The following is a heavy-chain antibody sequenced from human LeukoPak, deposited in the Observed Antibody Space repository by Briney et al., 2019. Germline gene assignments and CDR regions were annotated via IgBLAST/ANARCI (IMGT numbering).Heavy chain of an antibody. D-gene: IGHD3/OR15-3a*01. CDR3: ARDDLPWGYFDY. Sequence: PGGSLRLSCAAPRFTFSSYEMNWDRQAPGKGLEWVSYISSSGSTRYYADSVKGRFTISRDNAKNSLYLQMNSLRAEDTAIYYCARDDLPWGYFDYWGQGTLVTVSS. CDR2: ISSSGSTR. J-gene: IGHJ4*02. CDR1: RFTFSSYE. V-gene: IGHV3-48*03.